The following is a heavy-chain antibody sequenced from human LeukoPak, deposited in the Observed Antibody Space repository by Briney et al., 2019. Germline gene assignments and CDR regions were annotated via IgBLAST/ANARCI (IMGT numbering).Heavy chain of an antibody. CDR2: ISYDGSNK. J-gene: IGHJ3*02. Sequence: PGGSLRLSCAASGFTFSSYAMHWVRQAPGKGLEWVAVISYDGSNKYYADSVKGRSTISRDNSKNTLYLQMNSLRAEDTAVYYCAREGPKRGYGAFDIWGQGTMVTVSS. CDR1: GFTFSSYA. D-gene: IGHD2-15*01. CDR3: AREGPKRGYGAFDI. V-gene: IGHV3-30-3*01.